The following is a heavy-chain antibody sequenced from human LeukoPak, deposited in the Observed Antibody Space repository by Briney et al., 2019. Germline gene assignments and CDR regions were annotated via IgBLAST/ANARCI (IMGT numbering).Heavy chain of an antibody. Sequence: SETLSLTCAVYGGSFSGHYWSWIRQPPGKGLEWIGDINHSGGTNYNPSLKSRVTISVDTSKNQFSLKLSSVTAADTAVYYCASTYSSGWYFDYWGQGTLVTVSS. J-gene: IGHJ4*02. CDR1: GGSFSGHY. CDR2: INHSGGT. D-gene: IGHD6-19*01. CDR3: ASTYSSGWYFDY. V-gene: IGHV4-34*01.